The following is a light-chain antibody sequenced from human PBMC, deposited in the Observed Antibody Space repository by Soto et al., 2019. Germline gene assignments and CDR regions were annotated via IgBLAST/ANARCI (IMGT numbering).Light chain of an antibody. Sequence: DIQMTQSPSYLSASVGHRVTITCRASQSISSYLNWYQQKPGKAPKLLIYAAYSLQSEVPSRFSGSGSGTYFTHTISSMQPGDFATYYCQQSDSTLLVLGGGTKVEIK. CDR3: QQSDSTLLV. V-gene: IGKV1-39*01. J-gene: IGKJ4*01. CDR1: QSISSY. CDR2: AAY.